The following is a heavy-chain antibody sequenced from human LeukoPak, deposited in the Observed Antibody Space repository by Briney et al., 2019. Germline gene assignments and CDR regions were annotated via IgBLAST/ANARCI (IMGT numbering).Heavy chain of an antibody. CDR2: ISSSGSTI. D-gene: IGHD3-22*01. J-gene: IGHJ4*02. V-gene: IGHV3-48*03. CDR1: GFTFSSYE. CDR3: ARVVRYYDSSGYLDY. Sequence: GGSLRLSCAASGFTFSSYEMNWVRQAPGKGLEWVSYISSSGSTIYYADSVKGRFTISRDNAKNSLCLQMNSLRAEDTAVYYCARVVRYYDSSGYLDYWGQGTLVTVSS.